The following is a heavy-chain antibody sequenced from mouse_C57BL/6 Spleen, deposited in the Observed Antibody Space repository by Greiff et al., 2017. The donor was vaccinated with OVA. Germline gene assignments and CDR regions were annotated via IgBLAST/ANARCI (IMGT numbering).Heavy chain of an antibody. CDR3: ARGDSNYEDD. J-gene: IGHJ2*01. Sequence: QVHVKQSGAELVKPGASVKISCKASGYAFSSYWMNWVKQRPGQGLEWIGQIYPGDGDTNYNGKFKGKATLTADKSSSTAYMPLSSLTSEDSAVYICARGDSNYEDDRGEGTTLTDSS. CDR1: GYAFSSYW. D-gene: IGHD2-5*01. V-gene: IGHV1-80*01. CDR2: IYPGDGDT.